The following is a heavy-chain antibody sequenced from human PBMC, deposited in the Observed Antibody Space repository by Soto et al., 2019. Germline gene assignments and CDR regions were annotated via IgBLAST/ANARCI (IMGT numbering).Heavy chain of an antibody. Sequence: QVQLVESGGGVVQPGRSLRLSCAASGFTFSSYAMHWVRQAPGKGLEWVAVISYDGSNKYYADSVKGRFTISRDNSKNTLYLQMNSLRSDDTAVYYCARDIGQQLVHFDYWGQGTLVTVSS. V-gene: IGHV3-30-3*01. CDR3: ARDIGQQLVHFDY. CDR2: ISYDGSNK. J-gene: IGHJ4*02. D-gene: IGHD6-13*01. CDR1: GFTFSSYA.